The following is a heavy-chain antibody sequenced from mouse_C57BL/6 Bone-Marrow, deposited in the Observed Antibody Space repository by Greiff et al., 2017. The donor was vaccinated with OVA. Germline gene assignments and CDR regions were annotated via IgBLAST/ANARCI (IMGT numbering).Heavy chain of an antibody. Sequence: QVQLQQSGAELARPGASVKMSCKASGYTFTSYTMHWVKQRPGQGLEWIGYINPSSGYTKYNQKFKDKATLTADKSYSTAYMQLSSLTSEDSAVYYCARGYCYAMDYWGQGTSVTVSS. J-gene: IGHJ4*01. CDR1: GYTFTSYT. D-gene: IGHD2-3*01. V-gene: IGHV1-4*01. CDR3: ARGYCYAMDY. CDR2: INPSSGYT.